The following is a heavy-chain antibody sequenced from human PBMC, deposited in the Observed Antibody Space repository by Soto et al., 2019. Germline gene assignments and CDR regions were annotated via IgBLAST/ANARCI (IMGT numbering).Heavy chain of an antibody. J-gene: IGHJ6*02. V-gene: IGHV1-18*01. CDR2: ISAYNGNT. CDR1: GYTFTSYG. Sequence: ASVKVSCKASGYTFTSYGISWVRQAPGQGLEWMGWISAYNGNTNYAQKLQDRVTMTTDTSTSTAYMELRSLRSDDTAVYYCARDQVYSGYDYYYYGMDVWGQGTTVTVSS. CDR3: ARDQVYSGYDYYYYGMDV. D-gene: IGHD5-12*01.